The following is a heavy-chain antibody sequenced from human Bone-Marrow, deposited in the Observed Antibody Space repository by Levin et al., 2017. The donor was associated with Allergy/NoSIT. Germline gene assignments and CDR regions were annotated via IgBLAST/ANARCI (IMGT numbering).Heavy chain of an antibody. CDR2: IYYSGST. CDR3: VRTRSDGSGDY. CDR1: GGSICVSY. V-gene: IGHV4-59*08. D-gene: IGHD3-10*01. J-gene: IGHJ4*02. Sequence: RSQTLSLTCTVSGGSICVSYWSWIRQPPEMGLEWLGYIYYSGSTKYNPSLKSRVTISVDTSKNQFSLKLSSVTAADTAVYYCVRTRSDGSGDYWGQGTLVTVSS.